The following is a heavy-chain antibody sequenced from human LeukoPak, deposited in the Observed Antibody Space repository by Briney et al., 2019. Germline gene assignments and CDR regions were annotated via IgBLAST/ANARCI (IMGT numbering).Heavy chain of an antibody. CDR1: GFTFSNYD. CDR2: ISYDGTNK. V-gene: IGHV3-30*18. Sequence: GSLRLSCAASGFTFSNYDMHWVRPAPGKGLEWVAVISYDGTNKYYADSVKGRFTISRDNSKNTLHLQMNSLRAEDTAVYYCAKDDRGNEAPFDYWGQGTLVTVSS. J-gene: IGHJ4*02. CDR3: AKDDRGNEAPFDY.